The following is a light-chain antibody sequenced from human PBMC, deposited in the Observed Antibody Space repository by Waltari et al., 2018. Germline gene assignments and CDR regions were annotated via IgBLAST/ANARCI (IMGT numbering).Light chain of an antibody. V-gene: IGKV1-39*01. CDR3: QQTYTTPRT. CDR1: QQISSY. Sequence: DIQMTQSPSSLSASVEDRVTITCRASQQISSYLNWYQQKPGTAPRLLIYDASRLQSGVPSRFSGCRSGTDFTLTISSLQPEDFGTYYCQQTYTTPRTFGQGTKVETK. J-gene: IGKJ1*01. CDR2: DAS.